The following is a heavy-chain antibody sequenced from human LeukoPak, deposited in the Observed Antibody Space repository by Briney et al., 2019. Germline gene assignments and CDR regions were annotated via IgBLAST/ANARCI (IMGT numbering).Heavy chain of an antibody. J-gene: IGHJ4*02. CDR3: ASSTRSGTARSFDY. CDR2: INQDGSEK. D-gene: IGHD3-10*01. CDR1: GFTFSKAW. Sequence: GGSLRLSCAASGFTFSKAWMNWVRQAPGKGLEWVANINQDGSEKYYVDSMKGRFTISRDNSKNTLYLQMNNLRAEDTAVYYCASSTRSGTARSFDYWGQGTLVTVSS. V-gene: IGHV3-7*03.